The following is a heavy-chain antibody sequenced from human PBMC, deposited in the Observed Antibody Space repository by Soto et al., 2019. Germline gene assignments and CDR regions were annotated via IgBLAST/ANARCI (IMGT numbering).Heavy chain of an antibody. CDR3: GRGGWLLDAFDI. V-gene: IGHV1-8*01. D-gene: IGHD5-12*01. J-gene: IGHJ3*02. CDR2: MNPNSGNT. Sequence: QVQLVQSGAEVKKPGASVQVSCKASGYTFTSYDINWVRQPTGQGLEWMGWMNPNSGNTGYAQKFQRRVTMTRNTSVSTAYMELSRLRSEDTAVYYCGRGGWLLDAFDIWGQGTMVTVSS. CDR1: GYTFTSYD.